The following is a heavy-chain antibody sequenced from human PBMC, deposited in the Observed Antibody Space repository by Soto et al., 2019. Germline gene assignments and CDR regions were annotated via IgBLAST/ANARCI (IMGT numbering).Heavy chain of an antibody. Sequence: SETLSLTCAVYGGSFSGYYWSWIRQPPGKGLEWIGEINHSGSTNYNPSLKSRVTISVGTSKNQFSLKLSSVTAADTAVYYCARFYYDILTGYYKSWFDPWGQGTLVTVSS. CDR3: ARFYYDILTGYYKSWFDP. D-gene: IGHD3-9*01. V-gene: IGHV4-34*01. CDR1: GGSFSGYY. J-gene: IGHJ5*02. CDR2: INHSGST.